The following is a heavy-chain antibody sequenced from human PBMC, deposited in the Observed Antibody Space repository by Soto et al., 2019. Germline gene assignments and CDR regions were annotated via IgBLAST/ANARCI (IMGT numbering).Heavy chain of an antibody. D-gene: IGHD2-2*01. CDR2: INHSGIT. Sequence: PSETLSLSCAVYGGSFSGYYWSWIRQPPGKGLEWIVGINHSGITNYNTYLKRRVTISVDTSKNKFSLKLSSVTAADTAVYYCARHRAQVPAAVRRVYYYYGMDVWGQGTTVTVSS. CDR3: ARHRAQVPAAVRRVYYYYGMDV. V-gene: IGHV4-34*01. J-gene: IGHJ6*02. CDR1: GGSFSGYY.